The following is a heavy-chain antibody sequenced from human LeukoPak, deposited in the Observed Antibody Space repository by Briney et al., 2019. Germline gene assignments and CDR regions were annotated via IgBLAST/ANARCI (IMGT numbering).Heavy chain of an antibody. Sequence: SETLSLTCTVSGGSISNYYWSWIRQPAGKGLEWIGRKYARGSSNYNPPVQSRVTMSVDTSKNQFSLKLRSVAAADTVVYYCARGRYCSADICTGGDSFDIWGQGTMVSVSP. V-gene: IGHV4-4*07. J-gene: IGHJ3*02. D-gene: IGHD2-15*01. CDR2: KYARGSS. CDR3: ARGRYCSADICTGGDSFDI. CDR1: GGSISNYY.